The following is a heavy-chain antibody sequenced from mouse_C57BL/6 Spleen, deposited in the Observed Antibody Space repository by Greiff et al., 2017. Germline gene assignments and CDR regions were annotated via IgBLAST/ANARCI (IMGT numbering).Heavy chain of an antibody. J-gene: IGHJ2*01. CDR3: ARNYYAYDDDYFDY. V-gene: IGHV5-17*01. CDR2: ISSGSSTI. CDR1: GFTFSDYG. Sequence: EVMLVESGGGLVKPGGSLKLSCAASGFTFSDYGMHWVRQAPEKGLEWVAYISSGSSTIYYADTVKGRFTISRDNAKNTLFLQMTSLRSEDTAMYYCARNYYAYDDDYFDYWGQGTTLTVSS. D-gene: IGHD2-2*01.